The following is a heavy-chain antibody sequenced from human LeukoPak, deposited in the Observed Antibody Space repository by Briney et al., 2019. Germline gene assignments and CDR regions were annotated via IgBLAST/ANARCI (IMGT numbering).Heavy chain of an antibody. CDR1: SGSISSNYY. CDR3: VRHSSGWGNFDY. Sequence: SETLSLTCSVSSGSISSNYYWAWIRQPPGKGLEWIGSIYHSGTTYYNPSLKSRVTISVDTSKSQFSLKLSSVTAADTAVYYCVRHSSGWGNFDYWGQGTLVTVSS. CDR2: IYHSGTT. D-gene: IGHD6-19*01. J-gene: IGHJ4*02. V-gene: IGHV4-39*01.